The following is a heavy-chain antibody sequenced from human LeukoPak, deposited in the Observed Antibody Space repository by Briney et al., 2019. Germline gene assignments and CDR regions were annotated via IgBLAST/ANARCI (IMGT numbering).Heavy chain of an antibody. J-gene: IGHJ4*02. CDR3: ARDGGLDC. V-gene: IGHV1-2*02. CDR1: GYTLTDYY. CDR2: INPNDGGT. Sequence: ASVKVSCKASGYTLTDYYIHWLRQAPGQGPEWVGWINPNDGGTKYAQKFQGRVSMTRDTSINTAYMELTRRTSDDTAVYYCARDGGLDCWGQGTQLTVSS. D-gene: IGHD3-16*01.